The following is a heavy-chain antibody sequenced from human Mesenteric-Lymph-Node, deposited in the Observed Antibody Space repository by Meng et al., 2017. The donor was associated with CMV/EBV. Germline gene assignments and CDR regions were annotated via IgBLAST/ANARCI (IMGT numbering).Heavy chain of an antibody. Sequence: SGFTCSSDGMSWVRQAQGQGGVWGTAISGGGGNTDYADHGKGTITISKDNSKNTLYLQMNSLGAEDTDVCSRAKVDRGSREAFFDYWGQGTLVTVSS. V-gene: IGHV3-23*01. J-gene: IGHJ4*02. CDR3: AKVDRGSREAFFDY. CDR2: ISGGGGNT. D-gene: IGHD1-26*01. CDR1: GFTCSSDG.